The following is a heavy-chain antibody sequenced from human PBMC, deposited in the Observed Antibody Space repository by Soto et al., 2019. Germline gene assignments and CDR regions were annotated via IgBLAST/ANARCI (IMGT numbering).Heavy chain of an antibody. J-gene: IGHJ4*02. CDR1: GFTFSKSS. V-gene: IGHV3-21*04. CDR2: ISTNSNYI. Sequence: GVSLRLSCAASGFTFSKSSMNWVRQPPGKGLEWLSSISTNSNYIRYADSVKGRFTISRDNAKNSLSLQMMNLRADDTAMYYCATDTGDIEVVPATTWGRGTLVTVSS. CDR3: ATDTGDIEVVPATT. D-gene: IGHD2-15*01.